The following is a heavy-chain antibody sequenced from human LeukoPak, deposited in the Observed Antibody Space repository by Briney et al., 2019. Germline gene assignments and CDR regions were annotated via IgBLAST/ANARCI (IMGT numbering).Heavy chain of an antibody. CDR2: IYYSGST. J-gene: IGHJ1*01. CDR3: AIRLYFNDILGHFQH. Sequence: PSETLSLPCTVSGGSISSSSYYWGWIRQPPGKGLEWIGRIYYSGSTYYNPSLKSRVTISVDTSKNQFSLKLSSVTAAATAVYYCAIRLYFNDILGHFQHWVQGTLVTVSS. V-gene: IGHV4-39*01. CDR1: GGSISSSSYY. D-gene: IGHD3-22*01.